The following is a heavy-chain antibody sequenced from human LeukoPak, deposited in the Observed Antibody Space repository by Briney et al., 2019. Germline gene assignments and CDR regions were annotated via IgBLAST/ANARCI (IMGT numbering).Heavy chain of an antibody. CDR2: IRIKAYGGTT. CDR3: TRYYYDSSGYYRDY. CDR1: GFAFGDYA. Sequence: HTGGSLRLSCTASGFAFGDYAMSWFRQAPGKGLELVGFIRIKAYGGTTEYAASVKGRFTISRDDSKSIAYLQMNSLKTEDTAVYYCTRYYYDSSGYYRDYWGQGTLVTVSS. V-gene: IGHV3-49*03. D-gene: IGHD3-22*01. J-gene: IGHJ4*02.